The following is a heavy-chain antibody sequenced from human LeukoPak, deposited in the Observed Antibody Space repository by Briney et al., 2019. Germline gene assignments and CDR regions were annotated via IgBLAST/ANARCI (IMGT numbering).Heavy chain of an antibody. CDR2: IKQDGSEK. V-gene: IGHV3-7*01. Sequence: PGGSLRLSCAASGFTFSSYWMSWVRQGPGKGLEWVANIKQDGSEKYYVDSLKGRFTISRDNAKNLLYLQMNSLTAEDTAIYYCARSLRVAVAASYWGQGTPVTVSS. CDR3: ARSLRVAVAASY. CDR1: GFTFSSYW. D-gene: IGHD6-19*01. J-gene: IGHJ4*02.